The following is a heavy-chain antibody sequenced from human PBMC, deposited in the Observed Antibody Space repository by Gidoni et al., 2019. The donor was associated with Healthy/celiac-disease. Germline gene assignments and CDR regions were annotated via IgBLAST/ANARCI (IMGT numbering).Heavy chain of an antibody. Sequence: QLQATGAGLVTPSQILALTCIVSGVSISSSGYYWSWIRQHPGKGLEWIGYIYYSGSTDHNPSLKSQVTISVDTSKNQCSLRLSSVTAADTAVYYCAREVGYGDYSTIDYWGQGTLVTVSS. J-gene: IGHJ4*02. CDR1: GVSISSSGYY. D-gene: IGHD4-17*01. CDR3: AREVGYGDYSTIDY. CDR2: IYYSGST. V-gene: IGHV4-31*01.